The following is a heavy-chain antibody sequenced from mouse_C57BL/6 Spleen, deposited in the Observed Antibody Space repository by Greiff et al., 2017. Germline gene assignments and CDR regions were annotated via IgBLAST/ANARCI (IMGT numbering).Heavy chain of an antibody. CDR2: IYPRSGNT. CDR3: ASPSSWPFDY. CDR1: GYTFTSYG. J-gene: IGHJ2*01. V-gene: IGHV1-81*01. Sequence: VKLVESGAELARPGASVKLSCKASGYTFTSYGISWVKQRPGQGLEWIGEIYPRSGNTYYNEKFKGKATLTADKSSSTAYMELRSLTSEDAAVYFCASPSSWPFDYWGQGTTLTVSS.